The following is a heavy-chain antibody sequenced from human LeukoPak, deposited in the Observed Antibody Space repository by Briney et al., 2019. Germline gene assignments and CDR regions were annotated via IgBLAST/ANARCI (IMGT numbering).Heavy chain of an antibody. J-gene: IGHJ4*02. CDR1: GYTFTDYY. V-gene: IGHV1-2*06. D-gene: IGHD2-21*01. CDR2: ISPNSGAT. CDR3: ARGVSYSDY. Sequence: ASVKVSCKASGYTFTDYYVHWVRLVPGRGLEWMGRISPNSGATNYAEKFQGRVTITRNTSISTAYMELSSLRSEDTAVYYCARGVSYSDYWGQGTLVTVSS.